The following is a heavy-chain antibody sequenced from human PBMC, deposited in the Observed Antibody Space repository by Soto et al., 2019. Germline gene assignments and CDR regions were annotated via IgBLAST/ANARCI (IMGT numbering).Heavy chain of an antibody. CDR3: AREGNTGFSNSPLDS. CDR2: ISSGNPFI. Sequence: GGSLRLSCAASGFSFSHYSMHWVRQAPGKGLEWVSSISSGNPFIYYADSVRGRFTISRDNAKNSVFLQMDSLRAEDTALYYCAREGNTGFSNSPLDSWGQGTLVTVSS. V-gene: IGHV3-21*01. CDR1: GFSFSHYS. J-gene: IGHJ4*02. D-gene: IGHD5-12*01.